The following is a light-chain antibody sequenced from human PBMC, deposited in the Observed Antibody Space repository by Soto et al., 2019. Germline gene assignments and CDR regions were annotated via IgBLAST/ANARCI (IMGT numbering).Light chain of an antibody. CDR2: DVI. J-gene: IGLJ3*02. CDR1: SSDIGRFNY. CDR3: CSYTYTSTTWM. V-gene: IGLV2-11*01. Sequence: QSVLTQPRSVSGSPGQSVTISCTANSSDIGRFNYFSWYQQHPGKAPKLMIYDVIQRPSGVPNRFSGSKSGDTASLTISGLQPEDEADYHCCSYTYTSTTWMFAGGTKLTVL.